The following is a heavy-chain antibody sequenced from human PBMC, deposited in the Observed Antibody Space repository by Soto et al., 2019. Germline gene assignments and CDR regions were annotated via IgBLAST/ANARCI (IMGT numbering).Heavy chain of an antibody. CDR2: MSFDGANE. V-gene: IGHV3-30-3*01. J-gene: IGHJ6*02. CDR1: GFNFTDYV. D-gene: IGHD2-2*03. Sequence: PGGSLRLSCVASGFNFTDYVIHWVRQAPGRGLEWVAFMSFDGANEFYADFAKGRFTLSRDNSKHTLFLQMKGLRLDDSAVYFCAGGGFYHGYVYDMDVWGQGTTVTVSS. CDR3: AGGGFYHGYVYDMDV.